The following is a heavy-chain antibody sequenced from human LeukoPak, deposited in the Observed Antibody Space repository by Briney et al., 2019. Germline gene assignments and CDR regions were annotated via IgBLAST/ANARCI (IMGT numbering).Heavy chain of an antibody. CDR3: AKGDYYDRSGPHAADY. V-gene: IGHV3-30*18. CDR1: GFTFSSYS. CDR2: ISYDGSNK. D-gene: IGHD3-22*01. J-gene: IGHJ4*02. Sequence: GGSLRLSCAASGFTFSSYSMNWVRQAPGKGLEWVAVISYDGSNKYYADSVKSRFTISRDNSKNTLYLQLNSLRAEDTAVYYCAKGDYYDRSGPHAADYWGQGTLVTVSS.